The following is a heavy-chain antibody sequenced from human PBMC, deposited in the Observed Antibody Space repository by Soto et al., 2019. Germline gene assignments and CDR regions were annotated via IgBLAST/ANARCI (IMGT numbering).Heavy chain of an antibody. CDR1: GGSISSYY. CDR3: AREEVYYCDCSGYR. CDR2: IYYSGST. D-gene: IGHD3-22*01. V-gene: IGHV4-59*12. J-gene: IGHJ4*02. Sequence: SATLSLTCTFSGGSISSYYWSWIRQPPGKGLEWIGYIYYSGSTNYNPSLKSRVTISVDTSKNQFSLKLSSVTAADTAVYYCAREEVYYCDCSGYRWGQGTLVTVSS.